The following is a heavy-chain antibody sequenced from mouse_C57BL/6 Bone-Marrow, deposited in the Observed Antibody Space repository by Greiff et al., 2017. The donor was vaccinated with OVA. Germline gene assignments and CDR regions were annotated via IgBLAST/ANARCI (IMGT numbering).Heavy chain of an antibody. CDR3: ALLLRYFDY. D-gene: IGHD1-1*01. Sequence: EVQLQQSGPELVKPGASVKISCKASGYTFTDYYMNWVKQSHGKSLEWIGDINPKNGGTSYNQKFKGKATLTVDKSSSTAYMELRSLTSEDSAVYYCALLLRYFDYWGQGTTLTVSS. CDR2: INPKNGGT. V-gene: IGHV1-26*01. J-gene: IGHJ2*01. CDR1: GYTFTDYY.